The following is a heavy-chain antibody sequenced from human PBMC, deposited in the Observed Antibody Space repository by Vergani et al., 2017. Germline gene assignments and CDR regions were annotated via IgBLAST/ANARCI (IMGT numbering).Heavy chain of an antibody. V-gene: IGHV3-23*01. Sequence: EVQLLESGGGLVQPGGSLRLSCAASGFTFSSYAMSWVRQAPGKGLEWVSAISGSGGSTYYADPVKGRFTISRDNSKNTLYLQMNSLRAEDTAVYYCAKVRXNYIVVVPAASFDYWGQGTLVTVSS. CDR2: ISGSGGST. D-gene: IGHD2-2*01. CDR3: AKVRXNYIVVVPAASFDY. J-gene: IGHJ4*02. CDR1: GFTFSSYA.